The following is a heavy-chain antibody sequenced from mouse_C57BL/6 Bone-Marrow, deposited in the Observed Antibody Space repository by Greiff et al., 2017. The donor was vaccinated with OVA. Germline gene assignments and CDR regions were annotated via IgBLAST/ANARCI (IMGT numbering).Heavy chain of an antibody. J-gene: IGHJ1*03. V-gene: IGHV1-81*01. CDR3: AKIWLRRRYFDV. CDR2: IYPRSGNT. CDR1: GYTFTSYG. Sequence: QVHVKQSGAELARPGASVKLSCKASGYTFTSYGISWVKQRTGQGLEWIGEIYPRSGNTYYNEKFKGKATLTADKSSSTAYMELRSLTSEDSAVYFCAKIWLRRRYFDVWGTGTTVTVSS. D-gene: IGHD2-2*01.